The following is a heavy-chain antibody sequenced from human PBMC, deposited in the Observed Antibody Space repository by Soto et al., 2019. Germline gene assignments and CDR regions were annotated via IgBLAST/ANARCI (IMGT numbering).Heavy chain of an antibody. CDR1: GYTFTSYD. V-gene: IGHV1-8*01. Sequence: EASVKVSCKASGYTFTSYDINWVRQATGQGLEWMGWMNPNSGNTGYAQKFQGRVTMTRNTSISTAYMELSSLRSEDTAVYYCASPYVAALSTSYAFDIWGQGTMVTVSS. J-gene: IGHJ3*02. CDR3: ASPYVAALSTSYAFDI. CDR2: MNPNSGNT. D-gene: IGHD2-2*01.